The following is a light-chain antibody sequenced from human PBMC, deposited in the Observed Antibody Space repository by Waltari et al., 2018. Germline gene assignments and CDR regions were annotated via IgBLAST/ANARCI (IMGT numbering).Light chain of an antibody. J-gene: IGLJ2*01. CDR3: SSFAGSPVV. CDR2: EVT. Sequence: QSALTQPSSASGSPGQSVTISCTGTSSDVGGYNYVSWYQQHPGKAPKLMIYEVTKRPSGVPDRFSGSQSGNTASLTVSGLQAEDEADYYCSSFAGSPVVFGGGTKLTVL. V-gene: IGLV2-8*01. CDR1: SSDVGGYNY.